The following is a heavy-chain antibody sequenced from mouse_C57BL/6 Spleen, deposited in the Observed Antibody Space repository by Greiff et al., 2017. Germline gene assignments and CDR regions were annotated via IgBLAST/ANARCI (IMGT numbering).Heavy chain of an antibody. V-gene: IGHV1-22*01. CDR1: GYTFTDYN. CDR3: ARGGGVFAY. Sequence: EVKVVESGPELVKPGASVKMSCKASGYTFTDYNMHWVKQSHGKSLEWIGYINPNNGGTSYNQKFKGKATLTVNKSSSTAYMELRRLTSEDSAVYYCARGGGVFAYWGQGTLVTVSA. J-gene: IGHJ3*01. CDR2: INPNNGGT.